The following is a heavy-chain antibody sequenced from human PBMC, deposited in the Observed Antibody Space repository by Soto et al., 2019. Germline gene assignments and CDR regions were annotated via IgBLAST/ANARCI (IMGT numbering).Heavy chain of an antibody. CDR1: GGSISSGGYY. J-gene: IGHJ5*02. CDR2: IYYSGST. V-gene: IGHV4-31*03. CDR3: ARVETYYYGSRGYNWFDP. D-gene: IGHD3-10*01. Sequence: SETLSLTCTVSGGSISSGGYYWSWIRQHPGKGLEWIGYIYYSGSTYYNPSLKSRVTISVDTSKNQFSLKLSSVTAADTAVYYCARVETYYYGSRGYNWFDPWGQGTLVTVSS.